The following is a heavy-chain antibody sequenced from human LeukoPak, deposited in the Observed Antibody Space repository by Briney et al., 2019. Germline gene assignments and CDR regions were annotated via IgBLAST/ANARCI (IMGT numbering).Heavy chain of an antibody. CDR3: ARPLMGNTQSPFDY. J-gene: IGHJ4*02. D-gene: IGHD1/OR15-1a*01. CDR2: ISGSGGST. CDR1: GFTFSSYG. Sequence: GGSLRLSCAASGFTFSSYGMSWVRQAPGKGLEGVSAISGSGGSTYYADSVKGRFTISRDNSKNTLYLQMNSLRAEDTAVYYCARPLMGNTQSPFDYWGQGTLVTAS. V-gene: IGHV3-23*01.